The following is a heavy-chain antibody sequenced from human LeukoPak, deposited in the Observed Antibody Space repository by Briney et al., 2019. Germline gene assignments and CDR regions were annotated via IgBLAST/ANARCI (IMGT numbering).Heavy chain of an antibody. CDR3: ARVGSGWYILYYFDY. J-gene: IGHJ4*02. CDR2: INPNSGGT. Sequence: ASVKVSCKASGYTLTGYYMHWVRQAPGQGLEWMGWINPNSGGTNYAQKFQGRVTMTRDTSISTAYMELSRLRSDDTAVYYCARVGSGWYILYYFDYWGQGTLVTVSS. V-gene: IGHV1-2*02. D-gene: IGHD6-19*01. CDR1: GYTLTGYY.